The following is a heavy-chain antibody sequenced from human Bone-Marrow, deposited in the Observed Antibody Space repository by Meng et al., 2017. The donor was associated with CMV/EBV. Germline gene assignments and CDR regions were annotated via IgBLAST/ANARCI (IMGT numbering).Heavy chain of an antibody. CDR1: GYTFTSYY. Sequence: QLVQSGAEVKKPGASVKVSCKASGYTFTSYYMHWVRQAPGQGLEWMGIINPSGGSTSYAQKFQGRVTMTRDTSTSTVYMELSSLRSEDTAVYYCARDPIVVVPAANYYGMDVWGQGTTVTVSS. CDR2: INPSGGST. CDR3: ARDPIVVVPAANYYGMDV. D-gene: IGHD2-2*01. J-gene: IGHJ6*02. V-gene: IGHV1-46*01.